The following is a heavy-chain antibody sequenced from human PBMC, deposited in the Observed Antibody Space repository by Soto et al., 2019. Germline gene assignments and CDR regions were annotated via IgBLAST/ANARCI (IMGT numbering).Heavy chain of an antibody. J-gene: IGHJ4*02. CDR1: GFTFSTYG. CDR2: ISYDERYK. D-gene: IGHD1-26*01. V-gene: IGHV3-30*18. Sequence: QVQLVESGGGVAQPGRSLRLSCAASGFTFSTYGMHWVRQAPGKGLEWVTVISYDERYKYYADSVKGRFTISRDNSKNTLYLQMNSLRAEDTAVYYCAKDATLVGATGFDYWGQGTLVTVSS. CDR3: AKDATLVGATGFDY.